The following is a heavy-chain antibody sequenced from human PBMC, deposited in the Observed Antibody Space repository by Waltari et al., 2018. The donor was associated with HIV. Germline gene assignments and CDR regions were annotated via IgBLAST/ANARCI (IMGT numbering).Heavy chain of an antibody. D-gene: IGHD3-16*02. Sequence: EVQLVESGGGLIQPGGSRRLSCAASGFNVSSNYIHWVRQAPGKGLEWVSVMYSGGTTFYADSVKGRFTISRDTSKNTVSLQLKSLRAEDTAIYYCASVSMITFGGLIAPLQYYGMDVWGQGTTVTVSS. J-gene: IGHJ6*02. CDR3: ASVSMITFGGLIAPLQYYGMDV. CDR1: GFNVSSNY. CDR2: MYSGGTT. V-gene: IGHV3-53*01.